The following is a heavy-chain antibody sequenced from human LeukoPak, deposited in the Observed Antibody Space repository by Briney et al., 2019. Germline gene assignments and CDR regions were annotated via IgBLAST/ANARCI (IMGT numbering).Heavy chain of an antibody. V-gene: IGHV3-23*01. CDR3: AESYSSSTYDPFDI. CDR2: ISGSGGAP. J-gene: IGHJ3*02. CDR1: TFTFNNYA. Sequence: GGSLRLSCAASTFTFNNYAMSWVRQAPGKGLEWVSAISGSGGAPYYADSVKGRFTMSTDNSKNTLYLQMNSLRAEDTAVYYCAESYSSSTYDPFDIWGQGTMVTVSS. D-gene: IGHD6-6*01.